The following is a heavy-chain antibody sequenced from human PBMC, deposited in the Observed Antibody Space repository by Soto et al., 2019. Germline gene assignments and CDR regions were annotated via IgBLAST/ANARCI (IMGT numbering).Heavy chain of an antibody. D-gene: IGHD6-13*01. J-gene: IGHJ6*02. CDR3: ARAGIAAAGTSYYYYGMDV. Sequence: QVQLQESGPGLVKPSQTLSLTCTVSGGSISSGGYYWSWIRQHPGKGLEWIGYIYYSGSTYYNPYLKSRVTISVDTSKNQFSLKLSSVTAADTAVYYCARAGIAAAGTSYYYYGMDVWGQGTTVTVSS. CDR2: IYYSGST. V-gene: IGHV4-31*03. CDR1: GGSISSGGYY.